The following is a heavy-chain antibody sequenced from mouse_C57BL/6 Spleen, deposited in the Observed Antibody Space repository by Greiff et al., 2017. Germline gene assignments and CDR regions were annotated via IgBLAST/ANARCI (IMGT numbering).Heavy chain of an antibody. D-gene: IGHD2-5*01. Sequence: QVQLQQPGAELVKPGASVKLSCKASGYTFTSYWMHWVKQRPGQGLEWIGMIHPNSGSTNYNEKFKSKATLTVDKSSSTAYMQLSSLTSEDSAVYYCARKYDSNYPYYFDYWGQGTTLTVSS. J-gene: IGHJ2*01. CDR1: GYTFTSYW. CDR2: IHPNSGST. CDR3: ARKYDSNYPYYFDY. V-gene: IGHV1-64*01.